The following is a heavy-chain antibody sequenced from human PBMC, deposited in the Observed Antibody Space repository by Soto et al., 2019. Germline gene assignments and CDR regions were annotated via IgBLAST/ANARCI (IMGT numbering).Heavy chain of an antibody. CDR3: TTDLWRIAVVVGSTGYFNP. V-gene: IGHV3-15*01. CDR2: IKSKSDGGTT. J-gene: IGHJ5*02. D-gene: IGHD2-15*01. CDR1: GFTFSDAW. Sequence: GGSLRLSCAASGFTFSDAWRSWVRQAPGKGLDWVGRIKSKSDGGTTEYAAPVRGRFTISRDDSKNTLYLQMNSLKTEDTAVYYCTTDLWRIAVVVGSTGYFNPWGQGTPVTVSS.